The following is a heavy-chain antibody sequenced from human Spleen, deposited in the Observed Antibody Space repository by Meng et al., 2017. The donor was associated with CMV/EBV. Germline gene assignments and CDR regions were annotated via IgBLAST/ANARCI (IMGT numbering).Heavy chain of an antibody. CDR2: IYYSGST. J-gene: IGHJ4*02. CDR1: CGSISSSSYY. V-gene: IGHV4-39*07. Sequence: QLQLQGSGPGLVKPSETLSLTCTVSCGSISSSSYYWGWIRQPPGKGLEWIGSIYYSGSTNYNPSLKSRVTISVDTSKNQFSLKLSSVTAADTAVYYCARVLVGAIDYWGQGTLVTVSS. CDR3: ARVLVGAIDY. D-gene: IGHD1-26*01.